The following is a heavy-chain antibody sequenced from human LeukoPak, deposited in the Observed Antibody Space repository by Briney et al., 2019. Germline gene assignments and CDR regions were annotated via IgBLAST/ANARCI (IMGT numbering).Heavy chain of an antibody. CDR1: GGSISSYY. V-gene: IGHV4-59*01. CDR3: TRRGRNSSGWQDYL. Sequence: SETLSLTCTVSGGSISSYYWSWIRQPPGKGLEWIANIYHTGSTNYNPSLSSRVTISIDTAKNQFSLKLTSVTAADTAVYYCTRRGRNSSGWQDYLWGQGTLVTVSS. D-gene: IGHD6-25*01. J-gene: IGHJ4*02. CDR2: IYHTGST.